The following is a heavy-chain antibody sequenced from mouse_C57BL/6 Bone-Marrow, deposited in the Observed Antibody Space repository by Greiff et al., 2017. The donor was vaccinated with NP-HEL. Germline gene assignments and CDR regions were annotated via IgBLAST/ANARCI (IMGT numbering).Heavy chain of an antibody. J-gene: IGHJ3*01. CDR1: GYTFTSYW. V-gene: IGHV1-64*01. D-gene: IGHD2-3*01. CDR3: ARSGGDYDGYPPFAY. Sequence: QVQLQQPGAELVKPGASVKLSCKASGYTFTSYWMHWVKQRPGQGLEWIGMIHPNSGSTNYNEKFKSKATLTVDKSSSTAYMQLSSLTSEDSAVYYCARSGGDYDGYPPFAYWGQGTLVTVSA. CDR2: IHPNSGST.